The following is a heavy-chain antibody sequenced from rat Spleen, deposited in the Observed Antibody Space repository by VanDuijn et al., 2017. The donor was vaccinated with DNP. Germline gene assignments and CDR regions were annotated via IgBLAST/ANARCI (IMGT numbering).Heavy chain of an antibody. CDR3: ARWPGYNPPYAMDA. Sequence: EVQLQESGPGLVKTSQSLSLTCSVTGYSITSSYRWNWIRKFPGNKLEVMGSVNSACTTNYHPSLKSRISITRDTSKHQLFLKVNSVTTEDTATYYCARWPGYNPPYAMDAWGQGTSVTVSS. J-gene: IGHJ4*01. D-gene: IGHD1-4*01. CDR2: VNSACTT. V-gene: IGHV3-3*01. CDR1: GYSITSSYR.